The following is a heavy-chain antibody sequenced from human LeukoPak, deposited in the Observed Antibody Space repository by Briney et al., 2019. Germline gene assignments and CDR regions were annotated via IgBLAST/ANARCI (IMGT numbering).Heavy chain of an antibody. Sequence: GESLKISCKASGYKFSIYWIGWVRQMPGKGLEWMGIIYPGDSDTRYSPSFEGQVTISVDKSISTAYLQWSSLKASDTAMYYCARQTRDGSGSRGYSFDFWGQGTLVTVSS. CDR3: ARQTRDGSGSRGYSFDF. CDR2: IYPGDSDT. V-gene: IGHV5-51*01. CDR1: GYKFSIYW. D-gene: IGHD3-10*01. J-gene: IGHJ4*02.